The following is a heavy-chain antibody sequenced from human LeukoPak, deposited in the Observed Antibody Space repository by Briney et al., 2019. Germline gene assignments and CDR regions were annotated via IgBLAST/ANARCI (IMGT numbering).Heavy chain of an antibody. CDR1: GYTFTGYD. D-gene: IGHD3-22*01. J-gene: IGHJ4*02. CDR2: INPNSGGT. V-gene: IGHV1-2*02. Sequence: ASVKVSCKASGYTFTGYDMHWVRQAPGQGLEWMGWINPNSGGTNHAQKFQGRVTMTRDTSISTAYMELSRLRSDDTAVYYCARDWTTRRVVTQLDYWGQGTLVTVSS. CDR3: ARDWTTRRVVTQLDY.